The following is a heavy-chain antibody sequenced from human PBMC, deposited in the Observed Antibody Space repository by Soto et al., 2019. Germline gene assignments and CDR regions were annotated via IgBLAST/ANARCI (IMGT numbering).Heavy chain of an antibody. V-gene: IGHV2-70*01. CDR2: IDWDDDK. D-gene: IGHD1-26*01. CDR3: ARTIGQWAHRYEFDY. Sequence: SGPTLVNPPQTLTLTCTFSGFSLSTSGMCVSWIRQPPGKALEWLALIDWDDDKYHSTSLKTRLTISKGTSKDQVVLTVTNIDTVDTGTYYCARTIGQWAHRYEFDYWAQGTSVT. J-gene: IGHJ4*02. CDR1: GFSLSTSGMC.